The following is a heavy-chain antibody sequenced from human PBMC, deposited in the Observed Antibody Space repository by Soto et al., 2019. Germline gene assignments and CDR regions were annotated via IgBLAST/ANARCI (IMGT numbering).Heavy chain of an antibody. D-gene: IGHD2-15*01. CDR3: ASMQVDGGYYYYYMDV. V-gene: IGHV3-74*01. CDR1: GFTFSSYW. Sequence: EVQLVESGGGLVQPGGSLRLSCAASGFTFSSYWMHWVRQAPGKGLVWVSRINSDGSSTSYADSVKGRFTISRDNAKNTLYLQMNSLRAEDTAVYYCASMQVDGGYYYYYMDVWGKGTTVTVSS. CDR2: INSDGSST. J-gene: IGHJ6*03.